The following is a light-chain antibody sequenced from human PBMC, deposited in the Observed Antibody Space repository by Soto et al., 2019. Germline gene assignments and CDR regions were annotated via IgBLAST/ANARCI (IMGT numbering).Light chain of an antibody. Sequence: EIVLTQSPGTLSLSPGERATLSCRASQSVGTYFAWYQQKPGQAPRLLIYDASKRAAGLPARFSGSGSGTDFTLTISSLEPDDFAIYYCQQRANWPVTFGQGTKVDI. J-gene: IGKJ1*01. V-gene: IGKV3-11*01. CDR2: DAS. CDR3: QQRANWPVT. CDR1: QSVGTY.